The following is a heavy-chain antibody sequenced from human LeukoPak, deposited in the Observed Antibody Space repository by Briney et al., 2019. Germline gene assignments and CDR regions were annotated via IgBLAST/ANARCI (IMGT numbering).Heavy chain of an antibody. J-gene: IGHJ4*02. CDR2: ISYDGSNK. CDR3: ARDPNDFWSGYYTGTFDY. D-gene: IGHD3-3*01. CDR1: GFTFSSYA. Sequence: GGSLRLSCAASGFTFSSYAMHWVRQAPGKGLEWVAVISYDGSNKYYADSVKGRFTISRDNSKNMLYLQMNSLRAEDTAVYYCARDPNDFWSGYYTGTFDYWGQGTLVTVSS. V-gene: IGHV3-30-3*01.